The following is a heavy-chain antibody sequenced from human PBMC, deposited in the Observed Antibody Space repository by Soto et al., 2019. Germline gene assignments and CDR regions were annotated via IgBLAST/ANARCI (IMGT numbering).Heavy chain of an antibody. Sequence: SETLSLTCTVYGGSFSGYYWSWIRQPPGKGLEWIGEINHSGSTNYNPSLKSRVTISVDKSKNQFSLKLSSVTAADTAVYYCARGHPYSNYPQRPYYHHYYMDVSGRGTTVTVSS. D-gene: IGHD4-4*01. CDR1: GGSFSGYY. V-gene: IGHV4-34*01. CDR3: ARGHPYSNYPQRPYYHHYYMDV. J-gene: IGHJ6*03. CDR2: INHSGST.